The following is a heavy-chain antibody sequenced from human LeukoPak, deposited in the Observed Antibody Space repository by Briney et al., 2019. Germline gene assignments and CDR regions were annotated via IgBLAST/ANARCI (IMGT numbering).Heavy chain of an antibody. CDR3: ARDSNYCSSTSCYSWSFDY. CDR1: GYTFSDHY. D-gene: IGHD2-2*01. V-gene: IGHV1-2*02. CDR2: VKPTTGGT. Sequence: ASVKVSCTASGYTFSDHYIHWVRQAPGQGLEWMGWVKPTTGGTRYAEKFQGRVTMTRDTSISTAYMELTGLRSDDTAVYCCARDSNYCSSTSCYSWSFDYWGQGTLVTVSS. J-gene: IGHJ4*02.